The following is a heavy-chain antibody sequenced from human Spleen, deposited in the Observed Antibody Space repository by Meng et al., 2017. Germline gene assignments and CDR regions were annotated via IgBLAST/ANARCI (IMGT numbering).Heavy chain of an antibody. CDR1: GFTFTNAW. J-gene: IGHJ4*02. Sequence: EVPLVGSGGGLVKPGGSLRLSCEGTGFTFTNAWMTWVRQVPGKRLEWVGRIKSKPDGETTDYAAPVKGRFIISRDDSKNTVYLQMNSLKTEDTAVYYCTGHIDYWGQGTLVTVSS. V-gene: IGHV3-15*01. CDR2: IKSKPDGETT. CDR3: TGHIDY.